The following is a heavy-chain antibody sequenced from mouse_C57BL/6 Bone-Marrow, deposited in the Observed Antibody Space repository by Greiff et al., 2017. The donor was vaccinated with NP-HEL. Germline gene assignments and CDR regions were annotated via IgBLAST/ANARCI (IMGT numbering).Heavy chain of an antibody. J-gene: IGHJ2*01. CDR1: GYTFTDYE. CDR3: TREGRTPHYYGSSYYFDY. V-gene: IGHV1-15*01. CDR2: IDPETGGT. Sequence: QVQLKQSGAELVRPGASVTLSCKASGYTFTDYEMHWVKQTPVHGLEWIGAIDPETGGTAYNQKFKGKAILTADKSSSTAYMELRSLTSEDSAVYYCTREGRTPHYYGSSYYFDYWGQGTTLTVSS. D-gene: IGHD1-1*01.